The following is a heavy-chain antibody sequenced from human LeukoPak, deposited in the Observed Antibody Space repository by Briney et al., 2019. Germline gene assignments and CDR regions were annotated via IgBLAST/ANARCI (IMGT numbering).Heavy chain of an antibody. CDR3: TKDDSWSGPSYYMDV. CDR1: GFTFDDYA. J-gene: IGHJ6*03. CDR2: ISWNSGSI. V-gene: IGHV3-9*01. D-gene: IGHD3-3*01. Sequence: GGSLRLSCAASGFTFDDYAMHWVRQAPGKGLEWVSGISWNSGSIGYADSVKGRFTISRDNAKNSLYLQMNSLRAEDTAVYYCTKDDSWSGPSYYMDVWGKGTTVTVSS.